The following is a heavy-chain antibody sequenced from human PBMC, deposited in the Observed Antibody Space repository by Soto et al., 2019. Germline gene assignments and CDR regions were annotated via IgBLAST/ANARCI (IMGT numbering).Heavy chain of an antibody. CDR2: ISSSSSYI. Sequence: PGGSLRLSCAASGFTFSSYSMNWVRQAPGKGLESVSSISSSSSYIYYADSVKGRFTISRDNAKNSLYLQMNSLRAEDTAVYYCATDEPDPYWRGDCHEFHNWGHEALVTVSS. D-gene: IGHD2-21*02. CDR3: ATDEPDPYWRGDCHEFHN. V-gene: IGHV3-21*01. J-gene: IGHJ4*01. CDR1: GFTFSSYS.